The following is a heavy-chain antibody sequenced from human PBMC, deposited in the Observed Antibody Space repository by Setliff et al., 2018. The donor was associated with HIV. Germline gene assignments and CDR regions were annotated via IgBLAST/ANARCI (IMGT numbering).Heavy chain of an antibody. CDR3: ARQGPSPSSAAATDWFDP. Sequence: SETLSLTCTVSGGSISSSRYYWGWIRQPPGKGLEWIGTIYYSGNTYYNPSFKSRVTISVDTSKNQSSLKLSSVTAADTAVFYCARQGPSPSSAAATDWFDPWGQGTLVTVSS. V-gene: IGHV4-39*01. CDR2: IYYSGNT. J-gene: IGHJ5*02. D-gene: IGHD6-13*01. CDR1: GGSISSSRYY.